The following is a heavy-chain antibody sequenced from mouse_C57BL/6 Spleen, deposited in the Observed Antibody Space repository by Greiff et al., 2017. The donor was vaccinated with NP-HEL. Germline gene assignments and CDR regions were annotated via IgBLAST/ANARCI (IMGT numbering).Heavy chain of an antibody. J-gene: IGHJ4*01. CDR2: IYPGDGDT. V-gene: IGHV1-80*01. CDR1: GYAFSSYW. CDR3: ARSGDYGY. D-gene: IGHD2-4*01. Sequence: QVHVKQSGAELVKPGASVKISCKASGYAFSSYWMNWVKQRPGKGLEWIGQIYPGDGDTNYNGKFKGKATLTADKSSSTAYMQLSILTSEDSAVYFCARSGDYGYWGQGASVTVSS.